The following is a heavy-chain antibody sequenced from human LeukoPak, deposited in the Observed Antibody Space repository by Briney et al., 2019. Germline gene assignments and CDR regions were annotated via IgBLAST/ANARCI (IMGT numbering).Heavy chain of an antibody. CDR2: MNPSTGNT. Sequence: ASVNVSCKASGYTFTTYNINWVRQATGQGLEWMGWMNPSTGNTGYAQRIQGRVTMTRNTSIGTAYMELTSLTSDDTAVYYRARGPALVRGVITASGGDYWGQGVLVTVSS. D-gene: IGHD3-10*01. CDR3: ARGPALVRGVITASGGDY. J-gene: IGHJ4*02. V-gene: IGHV1-8*01. CDR1: GYTFTTYN.